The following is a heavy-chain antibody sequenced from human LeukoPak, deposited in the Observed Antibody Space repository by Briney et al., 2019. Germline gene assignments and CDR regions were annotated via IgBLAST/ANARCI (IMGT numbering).Heavy chain of an antibody. CDR2: FYPEDGET. CDR1: GDTLTEFA. Sequence: ASVKVSCTVSGDTLTEFAMHWVRQAPGKGLEWMGGFYPEDGETIYAQKFQGRVIMSEDTSTDTAYMELSSLRSEDTAVYYCAADRFSIFGVVITPKNYYGMDVWGQGTTVTVSS. J-gene: IGHJ6*02. CDR3: AADRFSIFGVVITPKNYYGMDV. V-gene: IGHV1-24*01. D-gene: IGHD3-3*01.